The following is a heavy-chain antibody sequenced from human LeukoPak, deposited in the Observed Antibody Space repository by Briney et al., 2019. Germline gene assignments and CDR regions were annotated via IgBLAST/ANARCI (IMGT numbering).Heavy chain of an antibody. CDR3: ARVDYGENYYYYYMDV. V-gene: IGHV1-2*02. J-gene: IGHJ6*03. CDR2: INPNSGGT. CDR1: GYTFTGYY. D-gene: IGHD4-17*01. Sequence: ASVKVSCKASGYTFTGYYMHWVRQAPGQGLEWMGWINPNSGGTNYAQKFQGRVTMTRNTSISTAYMELSSLRSEDTAVHYCARVDYGENYYYYYMDVWGKGTTVTISS.